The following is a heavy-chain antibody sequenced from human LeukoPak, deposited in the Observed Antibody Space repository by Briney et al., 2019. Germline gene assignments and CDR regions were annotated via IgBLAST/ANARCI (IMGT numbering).Heavy chain of an antibody. Sequence: PGGSLRLSCAASGFTFSSYSMNWVRQAPGKGLEWVSSISSSSSYIYYADSVKGRFTISRDNAKNSLYLQMNSLRAEDTAVYYCASLPFTVTGDYFDYWGQGTLVTVSS. V-gene: IGHV3-21*01. J-gene: IGHJ4*02. CDR3: ASLPFTVTGDYFDY. D-gene: IGHD4-17*01. CDR2: ISSSSSYI. CDR1: GFTFSSYS.